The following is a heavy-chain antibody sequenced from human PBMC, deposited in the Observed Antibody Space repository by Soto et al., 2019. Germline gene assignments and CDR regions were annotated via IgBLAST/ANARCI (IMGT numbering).Heavy chain of an antibody. CDR2: IYYSGTT. D-gene: IGHD3-10*01. Sequence: SETLSLTCNVFGGTITSSSQYWGWIRQPPGKGLEWIGSIYYSGTTSYNPSLKSRVTISVDASQNQFSLQLRSVTVADTAVYYCARHVDGSGSYNYYDMDVWGQGITVTVSS. CDR1: GGTITSSSQY. V-gene: IGHV4-39*01. J-gene: IGHJ6*02. CDR3: ARHVDGSGSYNYYDMDV.